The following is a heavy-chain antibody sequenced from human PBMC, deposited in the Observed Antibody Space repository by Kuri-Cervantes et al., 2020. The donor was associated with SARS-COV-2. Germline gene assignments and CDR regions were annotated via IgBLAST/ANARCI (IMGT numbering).Heavy chain of an antibody. Sequence: GESLKISCAASGFTFSYYYMSGVRQAPGKGLEWVGFIRSKAYGGTTEYAASVKGRFTISRDDSKSIAYLQMNSLKTEDTAVYYCTRNDFWSGYLQDVWGKGTTVTVSS. D-gene: IGHD3-3*01. CDR3: TRNDFWSGYLQDV. J-gene: IGHJ6*04. V-gene: IGHV3-22*01. CDR2: IRSKAYGGTT. CDR1: GFTFSYYY.